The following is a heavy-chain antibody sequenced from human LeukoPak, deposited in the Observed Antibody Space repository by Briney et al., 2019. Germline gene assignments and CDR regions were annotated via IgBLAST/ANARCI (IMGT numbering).Heavy chain of an antibody. V-gene: IGHV5-51*01. D-gene: IGHD2-21*02. CDR3: ARLGVTAFFDY. J-gene: IGHJ4*02. CDR2: IYPGDSDT. CDR1: GYIFTSYW. Sequence: GASLKISCMGAGYIFTSYWIGWVRQLRGKGLEWMGIIYPGDSDTRYSPSCQGKVTISADKSISTAYLQWSSLKASDTAMYYCARLGVTAFFDYWGQGTLVTVSS.